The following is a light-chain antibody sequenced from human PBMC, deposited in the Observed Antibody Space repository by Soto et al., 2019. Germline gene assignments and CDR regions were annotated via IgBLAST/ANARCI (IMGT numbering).Light chain of an antibody. CDR1: QTINTW. J-gene: IGKJ1*01. Sequence: DIQMAQSPSTLPANIGDRVSITCRASQTINTWLAWYQQKPGKAPNLLIYQASTLESGVPSRFSGSGSGTEFTLTISSLQPGDFATYYCQHYNTYPWTFGQGTKVDIK. CDR2: QAS. CDR3: QHYNTYPWT. V-gene: IGKV1-5*03.